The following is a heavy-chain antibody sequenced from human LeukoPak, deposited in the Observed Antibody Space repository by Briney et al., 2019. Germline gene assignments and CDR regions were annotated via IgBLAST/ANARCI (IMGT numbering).Heavy chain of an antibody. V-gene: IGHV3-30-3*01. CDR3: ARAYCGGDCSGYFQH. D-gene: IGHD2-21*02. Sequence: GRSLRLSCAASGFTFSSYAMHWVRQAPGKGLEWVAVISYDGSNKYYADSVKGRFTISRDNSKNTLYLQMNSLRAEDTAVYYCARAYCGGDCSGYFQHWGQGTLVTVSS. CDR1: GFTFSSYA. J-gene: IGHJ1*01. CDR2: ISYDGSNK.